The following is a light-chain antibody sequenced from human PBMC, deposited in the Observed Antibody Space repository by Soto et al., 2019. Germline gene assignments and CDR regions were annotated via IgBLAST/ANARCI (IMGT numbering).Light chain of an antibody. Sequence: EIVLTQSAYTLSLSPGERASLSCRASRTVIHNNSAWHQQKPGRTPRLIVYGATSRATGIPDRFSCSGSGTDFTLTISRLEPDDFAVYYCQQHGTSPIPFGQGTRLEIK. CDR3: QQHGTSPIP. CDR1: RTVIHNN. J-gene: IGKJ5*01. CDR2: GAT. V-gene: IGKV3-20*01.